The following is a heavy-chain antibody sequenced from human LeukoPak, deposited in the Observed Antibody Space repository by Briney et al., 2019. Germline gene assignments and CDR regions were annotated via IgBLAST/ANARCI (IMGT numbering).Heavy chain of an antibody. CDR3: ARSFITYYYDSSGYSLGPKYFDY. D-gene: IGHD3-22*01. V-gene: IGHV5-51*01. J-gene: IGHJ4*02. CDR2: IFPGDSDT. Sequence: GESLKISCKGSGYSFTSYWIGWVRQMPGKGLEWMGIIFPGDSDTRYSPSFQGQVTISADKSISTAYLQWSSLKASDTAMYYCARSFITYYYDSSGYSLGPKYFDYWGQGTLVTVSS. CDR1: GYSFTSYW.